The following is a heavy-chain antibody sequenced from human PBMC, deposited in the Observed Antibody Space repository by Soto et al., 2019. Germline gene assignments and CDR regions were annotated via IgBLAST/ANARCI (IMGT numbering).Heavy chain of an antibody. Sequence: SETLSLTCAVSGGSISSGSYSWSWIRQPPGKGLEWIGYIYHSGSTYYNPSLKSRVTISVDRSKNQFSLKLSSVTAADTAVYYCARGGAAPPPGGMDVWGQGTTVTVSS. V-gene: IGHV4-30-2*01. CDR1: GGSISSGSYS. D-gene: IGHD6-6*01. CDR2: IYHSGST. CDR3: ARGGAAPPPGGMDV. J-gene: IGHJ6*02.